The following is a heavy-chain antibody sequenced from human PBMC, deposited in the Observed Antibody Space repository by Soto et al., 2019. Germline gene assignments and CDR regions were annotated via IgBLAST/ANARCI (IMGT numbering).Heavy chain of an antibody. CDR3: ARVVGGRILYYYSMDV. CDR2: INHSGST. CDR1: GGSISSGGYY. V-gene: IGHV4-39*07. Sequence: SETLSLTCTVSGGSISSGGYYWSWIRQPPGKGLEWIGEINHSGSTNYNPSLKSRVTISVDTSKNQFSLKLSSVTAADTAVYYCARVVGGRILYYYSMDVWGKGTSVTVAS. D-gene: IGHD2-15*01. J-gene: IGHJ6*03.